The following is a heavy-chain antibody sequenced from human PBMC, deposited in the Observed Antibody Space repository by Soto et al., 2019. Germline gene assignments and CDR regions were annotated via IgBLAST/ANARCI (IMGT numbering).Heavy chain of an antibody. CDR2: IIPIFGTA. V-gene: IGHV1-69*13. CDR3: ASAIGYDILTGRRYYYYYGMDV. CDR1: GGTFSSYA. Sequence: ASVKVSCKASGGTFSSYAISWVRQAPGQGLEWMGGIIPIFGTANYAQKFQGRVTITADESTSTAYMELSSLRSEDTAVYYCASAIGYDILTGRRYYYYYGMDVWGQGTTVTVSS. J-gene: IGHJ6*02. D-gene: IGHD3-9*01.